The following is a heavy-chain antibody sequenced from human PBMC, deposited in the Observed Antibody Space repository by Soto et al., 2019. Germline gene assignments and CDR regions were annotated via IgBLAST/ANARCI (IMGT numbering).Heavy chain of an antibody. CDR1: GFTFSNFA. D-gene: IGHD1-26*01. Sequence: GSLRLSCAASGFTFSNFAMSWVRQSPGKGLEWVSIISSGDLTYYADSVKGRFTISRDNSKNTLYLQMNSLRAEDTAIYYCAKYSGSTRVYYFDYWGLGSLVTVSS. J-gene: IGHJ4*02. CDR2: ISSGDLT. V-gene: IGHV3-23*01. CDR3: AKYSGSTRVYYFDY.